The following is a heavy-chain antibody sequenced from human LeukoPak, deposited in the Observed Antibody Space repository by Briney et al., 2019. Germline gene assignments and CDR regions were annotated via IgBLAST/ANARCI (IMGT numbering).Heavy chain of an antibody. CDR3: ARDRSSRYYYDSSGYLDY. V-gene: IGHV4-31*03. J-gene: IGHJ4*02. Sequence: SETLSLTCTVSGGSISSGGYYWSWIRQHPGKGLEWIGYIYYSGSTYYNPSLKSRVTISVDTSKIQFSLKLSSVTAADTAVYYCARDRSSRYYYDSSGYLDYWGQGTLVTVSS. CDR1: GGSISSGGYY. D-gene: IGHD3-22*01. CDR2: IYYSGST.